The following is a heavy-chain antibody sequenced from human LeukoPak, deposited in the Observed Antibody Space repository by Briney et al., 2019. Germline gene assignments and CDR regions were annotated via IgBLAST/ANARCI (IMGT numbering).Heavy chain of an antibody. CDR1: GFAFSNYA. CDR3: ARSVPYYYDNSGYSSHYYMDV. V-gene: IGHV3-48*04. CDR2: ISSSGSTK. J-gene: IGHJ6*03. D-gene: IGHD3-22*01. Sequence: GGSLRLSCAASGFAFSNYAMTWVRQAPGKGLEWVSYISSSGSTKYYADSVKGRFTISRDNAKNSLYLQMNSLRAEDTAVYYCARSVPYYYDNSGYSSHYYMDVWGKGTTVTVSS.